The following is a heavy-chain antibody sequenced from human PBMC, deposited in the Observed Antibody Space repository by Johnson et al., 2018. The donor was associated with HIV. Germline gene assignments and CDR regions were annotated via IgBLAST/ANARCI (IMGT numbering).Heavy chain of an antibody. D-gene: IGHD3-22*01. CDR1: GFTFSSYA. CDR3: AREITLIMGAGAAFDI. V-gene: IGHV3-30*04. J-gene: IGHJ3*02. CDR2: ISYDGSNK. Sequence: QVQLVESGGGVVQPGRSLRLSCAASGFTFSSYAMHWVRQAPGKGLEWVAVISYDGSNKYYADSVKGRFTISRDNAKNSLYLQMNSLRVEDTAVYYCAREITLIMGAGAAFDIWGQGTMVTVSS.